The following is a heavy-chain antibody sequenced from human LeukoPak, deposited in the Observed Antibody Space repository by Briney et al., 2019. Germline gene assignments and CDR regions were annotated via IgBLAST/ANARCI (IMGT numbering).Heavy chain of an antibody. V-gene: IGHV3-23*01. J-gene: IGHJ5*02. Sequence: GGSLRLSCAASGFTFSSYAMSWVRQAPGKGLEWDSTISSNGVSTYYADSVNGRFTISRDNSKNTLYLQMNTLRVEDTALYYCAKRSYCSSSSCFFDPWGQGTLVTVSS. D-gene: IGHD2-2*01. CDR3: AKRSYCSSSSCFFDP. CDR2: ISSNGVST. CDR1: GFTFSSYA.